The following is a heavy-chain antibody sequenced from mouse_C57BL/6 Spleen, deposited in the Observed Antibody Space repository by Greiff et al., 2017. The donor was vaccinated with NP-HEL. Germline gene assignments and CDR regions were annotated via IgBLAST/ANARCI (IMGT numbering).Heavy chain of an antibody. CDR2: INPNNGGT. J-gene: IGHJ3*01. Sequence: VQLKQSGPELVKPGASVKMSCKASGYTFTDYNMHWVKQSHGKSLEWIGYINPNNGGTSYNQKFKGKATLTVNKSSSTAYMELRSLTSEDSAVYYCARKGDSSGPWFAYWGQGTLVTVSA. V-gene: IGHV1-22*01. D-gene: IGHD3-2*02. CDR3: ARKGDSSGPWFAY. CDR1: GYTFTDYN.